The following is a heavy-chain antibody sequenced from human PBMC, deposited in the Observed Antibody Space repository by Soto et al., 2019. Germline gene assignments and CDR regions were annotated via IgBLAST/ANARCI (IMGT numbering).Heavy chain of an antibody. CDR2: IYYSGST. CDR3: ARGLGTFDY. V-gene: IGHV4-61*01. J-gene: IGHJ4*02. D-gene: IGHD7-27*01. Sequence: LSLNCTVSGGSFSSGSYYWSWIRQPPGKGLEWIGYIYYSGSTNYNPSLKSRVTISVDTSKNQFSLKLSSVTAADTAVYYCARGLGTFDYWGQGTLVTVSS. CDR1: GGSFSSGSYY.